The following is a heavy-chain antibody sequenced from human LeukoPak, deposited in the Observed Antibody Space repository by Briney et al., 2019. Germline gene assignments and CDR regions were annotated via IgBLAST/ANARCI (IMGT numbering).Heavy chain of an antibody. CDR1: GYTFTSYY. V-gene: IGHV1-46*01. CDR3: ARGTTMVGGVLGFGY. D-gene: IGHD3-10*01. CDR2: INPSGGST. J-gene: IGHJ4*02. Sequence: ASVKVSCKASGYTFTSYYMHWVRQAPGQGLEWMGIINPSGGSTSYAQKFQGRVTMTRDMSTSTVYMEPSSLRSEDTAVYYSARGTTMVGGVLGFGYGGQGPLVTVSS.